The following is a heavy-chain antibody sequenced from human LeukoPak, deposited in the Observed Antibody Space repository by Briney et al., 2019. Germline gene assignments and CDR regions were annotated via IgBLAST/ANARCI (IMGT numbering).Heavy chain of an antibody. CDR2: IYYSGST. J-gene: IGHJ5*02. D-gene: IGHD3-22*01. V-gene: IGHV4-4*02. CDR3: ARADSELGAT. CDR1: GGSISSSNW. Sequence: SGTLSLTCAVSGGSISSSNWWSWVRQPPGKGLEWIGYIYYSGSTYYNPSLKSRVTISVDTSKNQFSLKLSSVTAADTAVYYCARADSELGATWGQGTLVTVSS.